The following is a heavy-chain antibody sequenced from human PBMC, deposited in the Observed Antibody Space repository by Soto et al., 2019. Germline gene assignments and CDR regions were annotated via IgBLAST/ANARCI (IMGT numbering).Heavy chain of an antibody. Sequence: GASVKVSCKASGGTFSSYTISWVRQAPGQGLEWMGRIIPILGIANYAQKFQGRVTITADKSTSTAYMELSSLRSEDTAVYYCARDSVFSDIVVVPAAIWGQGTLVTVSS. CDR2: IIPILGIA. V-gene: IGHV1-69*04. CDR3: ARDSVFSDIVVVPAAI. J-gene: IGHJ4*02. CDR1: GGTFSSYT. D-gene: IGHD2-2*01.